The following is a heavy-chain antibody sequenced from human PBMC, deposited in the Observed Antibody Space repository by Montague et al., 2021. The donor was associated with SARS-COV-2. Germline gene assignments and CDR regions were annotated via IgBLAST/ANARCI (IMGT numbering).Heavy chain of an antibody. CDR2: ISKISDYI. CDR1: GFTFSSYS. V-gene: IGHV3-21*01. J-gene: IGHJ6*02. CDR3: ARPSRYSGAWYGMDV. Sequence: SLRLSCAASGFTFSSYSINWVRQAPGKGLEWVSSISKISDYIYYADSVKGRFTISRDNAKNSLYLQMNSLRAEDTAVYYCARPSRYSGAWYGMDVWGQGTMVTVSS. D-gene: IGHD3-10*01.